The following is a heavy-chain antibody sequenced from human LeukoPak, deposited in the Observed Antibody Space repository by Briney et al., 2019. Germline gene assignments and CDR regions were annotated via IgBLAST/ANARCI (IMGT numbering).Heavy chain of an antibody. CDR1: GFTFRSYG. Sequence: GRSLRLSCAASGFTFRSYGMHWVRQAPGKGLEWVAVIWYDGSNKYYADSVEGRFIISRDNSKSTLYLQMDSLRAEDTAAYFCTRDISSSRFDFWGQGTQVIVSS. V-gene: IGHV3-33*01. CDR3: TRDISSSRFDF. CDR2: IWYDGSNK. J-gene: IGHJ4*02. D-gene: IGHD6-6*01.